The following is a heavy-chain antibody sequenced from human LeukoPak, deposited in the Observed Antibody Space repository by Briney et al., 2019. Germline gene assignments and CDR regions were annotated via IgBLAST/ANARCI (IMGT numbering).Heavy chain of an antibody. Sequence: SETLSLTCTVSGGSISTSSYYWGWIRQPPGKELEWIGTIYYSGSTFYNPSLKSRVTISEDTSKNQFSLKLSSVTAADTAVYYCTFNLGSGSYAFDIWGQGTMVTVSS. V-gene: IGHV4-39*07. CDR3: TFNLGSGSYAFDI. CDR2: IYYSGST. J-gene: IGHJ3*02. D-gene: IGHD3-10*01. CDR1: GGSISTSSYY.